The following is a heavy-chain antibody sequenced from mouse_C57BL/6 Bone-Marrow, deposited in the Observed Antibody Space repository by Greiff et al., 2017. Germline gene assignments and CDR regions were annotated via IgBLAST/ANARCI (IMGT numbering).Heavy chain of an antibody. Sequence: VQLQQSGAELVRPGASVKLSCTASGFNIKDDYMHWVKQRPEQGLEWIGWIDPENGDTEYASQFQGKGTITADTSSNTAYLQLSSLTSEDTAVYYCTTWGWLLYYFDYWGQGTTLTVSS. V-gene: IGHV14-4*01. D-gene: IGHD2-3*01. J-gene: IGHJ2*01. CDR2: IDPENGDT. CDR1: GFNIKDDY. CDR3: TTWGWLLYYFDY.